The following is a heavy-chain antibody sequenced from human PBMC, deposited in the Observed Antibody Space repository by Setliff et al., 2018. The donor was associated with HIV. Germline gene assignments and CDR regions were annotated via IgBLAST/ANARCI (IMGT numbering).Heavy chain of an antibody. D-gene: IGHD1-26*01. J-gene: IGHJ6*02. CDR2: IYQSGTT. Sequence: SETLCLTCTVSGGSISTSRHYWGWIRQPPGKGLEYIGNIYQSGTTYYNSSLSSRVTMSLDTSKNQFSLKLNFVTAADTAVYYCEAATVGETGYFGIDVWGPGTTVTVSS. CDR1: GGSISTSRHY. V-gene: IGHV4-39*07. CDR3: EAATVGETGYFGIDV.